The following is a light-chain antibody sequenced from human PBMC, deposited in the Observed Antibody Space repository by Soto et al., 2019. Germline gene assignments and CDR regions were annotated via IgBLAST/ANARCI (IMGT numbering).Light chain of an antibody. J-gene: IGLJ2*01. CDR1: SSDVGGYNY. CDR3: SSYAGSTPFV. Sequence: QSALTQPPSASGSPGQSVTISCTGTSSDVGGYNYFSWYQQHPGKAHKLMIYEVSKRPSGVPDRFSGSKSGNTASLTVSGLQAEDEADYYCSSYAGSTPFVFGAGTKLTVL. V-gene: IGLV2-8*01. CDR2: EVS.